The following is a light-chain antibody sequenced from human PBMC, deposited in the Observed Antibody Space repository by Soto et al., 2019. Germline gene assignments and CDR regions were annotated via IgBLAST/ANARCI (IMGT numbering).Light chain of an antibody. CDR2: EGS. CDR1: SSDVGSYSL. Sequence: QSALTQPASVSGSPGQSITISCTGVSSDVGSYSLVSWYQQYPGKAPKLIIFEGSKRPSGISNRFSASKSVSTASLTISGLQAEDEAEYYCCSYAGSSTYVFRTGTKVPVL. J-gene: IGLJ1*01. CDR3: CSYAGSSTYV. V-gene: IGLV2-23*01.